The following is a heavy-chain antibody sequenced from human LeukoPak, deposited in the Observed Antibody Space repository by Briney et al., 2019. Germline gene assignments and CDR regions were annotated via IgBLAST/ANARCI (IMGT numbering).Heavy chain of an antibody. V-gene: IGHV1-18*03. Sequence: ASVKVSCKASGYTFTSYGISWVRQAPGQGLEWMGWISAYNGNTNYAQKLQGRVTMTTDTSTSTAYMELRSLTSDDMAVYYCAKECGRGASGTNCFDLWAQGTLVSVSS. CDR3: AKECGRGASGTNCFDL. CDR2: ISAYNGNT. D-gene: IGHD1-26*01. J-gene: IGHJ5*02. CDR1: GYTFTSYG.